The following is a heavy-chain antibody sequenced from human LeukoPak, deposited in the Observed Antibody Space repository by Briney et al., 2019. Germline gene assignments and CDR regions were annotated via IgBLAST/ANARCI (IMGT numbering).Heavy chain of an antibody. Sequence: GGSLRLSCAASGFTFSSYSMNWVRQAPGKGLQWVSYIRSSSTTIYYADSVKGRFTISRDNAKNSLYLQMNSLRAEDTAVYYCARKYGDYGYYMDVWGKGTTVTVSS. V-gene: IGHV3-48*01. D-gene: IGHD4-17*01. CDR2: IRSSSTTI. CDR1: GFTFSSYS. CDR3: ARKYGDYGYYMDV. J-gene: IGHJ6*03.